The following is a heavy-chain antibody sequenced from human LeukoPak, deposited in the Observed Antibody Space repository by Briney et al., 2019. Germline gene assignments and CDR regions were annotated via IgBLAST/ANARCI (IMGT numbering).Heavy chain of an antibody. CDR3: ARGIAVGWFDP. CDR1: GGSMSSYY. CDR2: IYYSGST. J-gene: IGHJ5*02. Sequence: PSETLSLTCTVSGGSMSSYYWSWIRQPPGKGLEWIGYIYYSGSTNYNPSLKSRVTISVDTSKNQFSLKLSSVTAADTAVYYCARGIAVGWFDPWGQGTLVTVSS. V-gene: IGHV4-59*08. D-gene: IGHD6-19*01.